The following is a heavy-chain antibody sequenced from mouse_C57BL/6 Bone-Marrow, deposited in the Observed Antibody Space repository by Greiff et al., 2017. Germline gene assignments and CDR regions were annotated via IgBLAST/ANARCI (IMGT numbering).Heavy chain of an antibody. J-gene: IGHJ3*01. Sequence: QVQLQQPGAELVRPGTSVKLSCKASGYTFTSYWMHWVKQRPGQGLEWIGVIDPSDSYTNYNQKFQGKATLTVDTSSRTAYMQLSSLTSEDSAVYYCARRYDGYLAWFAYWGQGTLVTVSA. D-gene: IGHD2-3*01. CDR2: IDPSDSYT. V-gene: IGHV1-59*01. CDR3: ARRYDGYLAWFAY. CDR1: GYTFTSYW.